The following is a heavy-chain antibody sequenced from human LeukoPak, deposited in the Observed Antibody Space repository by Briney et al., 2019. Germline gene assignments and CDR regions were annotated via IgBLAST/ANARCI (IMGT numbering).Heavy chain of an antibody. D-gene: IGHD6-19*01. CDR3: AKDLSYTSGASDH. V-gene: IGHV3-23*01. CDR1: GFTFSAFA. J-gene: IGHJ4*02. CDR2: ITDDGYNT. Sequence: PGGSLRLSCAASGFTFSAFAMTWVRQAPGKGLEWVSTITDDGYNTYSADSVKSRITFSRDNFKNTLSLQLRSLRAEDTAVYYCAKDLSYTSGASDHWGQGTLVTVSS.